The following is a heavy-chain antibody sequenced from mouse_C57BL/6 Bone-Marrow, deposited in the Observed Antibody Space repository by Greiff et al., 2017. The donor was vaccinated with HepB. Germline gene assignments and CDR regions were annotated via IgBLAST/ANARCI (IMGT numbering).Heavy chain of an antibody. V-gene: IGHV1-62-2*01. CDR1: GYTFTEYT. CDR2: FYPGSGSI. J-gene: IGHJ3*01. CDR3: ARHEDRDTGYYVGFAY. Sequence: QVQLKESGAELVKPGASVKLSCKASGYTFTEYTIHWVKQRSGQGLEWIGWFYPGSGSIKYNEKFKDKATLTADKSSSTVYMELSRLTSEDSAVYFCARHEDRDTGYYVGFAYWGQGTLVTVSA. D-gene: IGHD2-3*01.